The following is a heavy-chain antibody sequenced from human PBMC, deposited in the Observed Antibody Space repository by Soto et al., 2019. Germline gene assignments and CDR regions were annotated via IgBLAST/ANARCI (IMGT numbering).Heavy chain of an antibody. CDR3: ARDCGGDCSADYSVS. V-gene: IGHV3-33*01. CDR1: GFTFSNYG. J-gene: IGHJ4*02. D-gene: IGHD2-21*02. CDR2: IWHDGNNK. Sequence: GGSLRLSCAASGFTFSNYGMHWVRQAPGKGLEWVAIIWHDGNNKYYADSVRGRFTISRDNSKNRLYLQMNSLRAEDTAVYYCARDCGGDCSADYSVSWGRGTLVTVS.